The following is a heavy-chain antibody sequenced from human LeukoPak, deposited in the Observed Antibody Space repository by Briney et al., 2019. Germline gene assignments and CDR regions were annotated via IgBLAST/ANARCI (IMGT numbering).Heavy chain of an antibody. CDR2: INPSDSYT. J-gene: IGHJ4*02. D-gene: IGHD3-3*01. CDR3: AAMGSAYYGDFDY. V-gene: IGHV5-10-1*01. Sequence: GESLKISCQASGYSFTGYCISWVRQMPGKGLEWMGKINPSDSYTNFSPSFQGHVTISADKSINTAYLHWSSLKASDTAMYYCAAMGSAYYGDFDYWGQGTLVTVSS. CDR1: GYSFTGYC.